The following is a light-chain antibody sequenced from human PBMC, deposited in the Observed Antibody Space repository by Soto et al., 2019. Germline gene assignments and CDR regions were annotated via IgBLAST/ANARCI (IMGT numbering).Light chain of an antibody. J-gene: IGKJ1*01. V-gene: IGKV1-5*03. Sequence: DIQMTQLPSTLSGSVGDRFTITCRARPTIRSWLAWYQQKPGKAPKLLIYKASTLKSGVPSRFSGSGSGTEFTLTISSLQPDDFATYYCQHYNSYSEVFGQGTKVDIK. CDR2: KAS. CDR1: PTIRSW. CDR3: QHYNSYSEV.